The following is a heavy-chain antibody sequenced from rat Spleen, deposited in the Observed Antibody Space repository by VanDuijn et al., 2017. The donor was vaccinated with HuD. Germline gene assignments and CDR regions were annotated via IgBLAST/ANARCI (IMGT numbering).Heavy chain of an antibody. CDR1: GFTFSDYY. J-gene: IGHJ2*01. V-gene: IGHV5-25*01. D-gene: IGHD1-3*01. CDR2: ISSGGGGT. CDR3: ARLALLTPAPYYCGY. Sequence: EVQLVESGGGLVQPGRSLTLSCAASGFTFSDYYMAWVRQAPKKGLEWVASISSGGGGTYYPDSVKGRFTISRDNAKSTLYLQMDSLRSEDPASYDFARLALLTPAPYYCGYWGEGVMVTVSS.